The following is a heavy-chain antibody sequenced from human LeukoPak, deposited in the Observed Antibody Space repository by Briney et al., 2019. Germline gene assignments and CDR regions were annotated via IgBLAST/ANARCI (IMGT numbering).Heavy chain of an antibody. CDR3: VRDGGVSGYDLLDY. J-gene: IGHJ4*02. Sequence: GRSLRLSCAASGFTFSNYWMTWVRQAPGKGLEWVAHINQDVSEEHYMDSAKARFTISRDNAKNSLSLQMNSLRAEDTAVYYCVRDGGVSGYDLLDYWGQGTLVTVSS. D-gene: IGHD5-12*01. CDR2: INQDVSEE. V-gene: IGHV3-7*01. CDR1: GFTFSNYW.